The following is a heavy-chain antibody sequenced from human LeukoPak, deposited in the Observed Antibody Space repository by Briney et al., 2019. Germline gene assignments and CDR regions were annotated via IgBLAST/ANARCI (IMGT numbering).Heavy chain of an antibody. J-gene: IGHJ4*02. CDR2: IYSGGST. CDR1: GFTVSSKY. CDR3: ASLEYSSSSGLSYLDY. D-gene: IGHD6-6*01. Sequence: GGSLRLSCAASGFTVSSKYMSWVRQAPGKGLEWVSVIYSGGSTYYADSVKGRFTISRDNSKNTLYLQMNSLRAEDTAVYYCASLEYSSSSGLSYLDYWGQGTLVTVSS. V-gene: IGHV3-66*01.